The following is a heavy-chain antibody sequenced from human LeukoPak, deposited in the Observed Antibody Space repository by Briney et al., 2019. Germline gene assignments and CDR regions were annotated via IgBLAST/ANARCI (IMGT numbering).Heavy chain of an antibody. J-gene: IGHJ5*02. D-gene: IGHD2-15*01. CDR1: GGSISSYY. CDR3: ARALGYCSGGSCYSVSWFDP. V-gene: IGHV4-4*07. Sequence: SETLSLTCTVSGGSISSYYWSWIRQPAGNGLEWIGRIYTSGSTNYNPSLKSRVTMSVDTSKNQFSLKLSSVTATDTAVYYCARALGYCSGGSCYSVSWFDPWGQGTLVTVSS. CDR2: IYTSGST.